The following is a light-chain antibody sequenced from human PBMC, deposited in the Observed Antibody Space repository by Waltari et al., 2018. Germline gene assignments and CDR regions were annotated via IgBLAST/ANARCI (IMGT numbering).Light chain of an antibody. J-gene: IGKJ1*01. CDR3: QQYNNCTPGT. CDR1: QSVSST. CDR2: GAS. Sequence: VLTQSSATLSVSPWETPTRSGRACQSVSSTLAWYQQKPGQDPRILIYGASTRATGIPARFSSSGSGTAFTLTISSLQYEDFAVYYCQQYNNCTPGTFGQGTKVEIK. V-gene: IGKV3-15*01.